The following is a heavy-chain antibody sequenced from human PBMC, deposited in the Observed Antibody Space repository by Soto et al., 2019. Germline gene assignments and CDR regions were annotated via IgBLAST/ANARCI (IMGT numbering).Heavy chain of an antibody. CDR3: ARVGLWFGEFPNWFDP. D-gene: IGHD3-10*01. Sequence: SETLSLTCTVSGGSISSYYWSWIRQPPGKGLEWIGYIYYSGSTNYNPSLKSRVTISVDTSKNQFSLKLSSVTAADTAVYYCARVGLWFGEFPNWFDPWGQGTLVTVSS. CDR2: IYYSGST. CDR1: GGSISSYY. J-gene: IGHJ5*02. V-gene: IGHV4-59*01.